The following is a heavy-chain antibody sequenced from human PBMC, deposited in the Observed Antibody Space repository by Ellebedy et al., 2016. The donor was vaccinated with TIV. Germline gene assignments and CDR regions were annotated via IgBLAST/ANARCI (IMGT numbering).Heavy chain of an antibody. CDR1: GYTFTSYA. Sequence: ASVKVSCKASGYTFTSYAMHWVRQAPGQRLEWMGWINAGNGNTKYSQKFQGRVTITRDTSASTAYMELSSLRSEDTAVYYCAREIHYYYGRDVWGQGTTVTVSS. CDR2: INAGNGNT. J-gene: IGHJ6*02. CDR3: AREIHYYYGRDV. V-gene: IGHV1-3*01.